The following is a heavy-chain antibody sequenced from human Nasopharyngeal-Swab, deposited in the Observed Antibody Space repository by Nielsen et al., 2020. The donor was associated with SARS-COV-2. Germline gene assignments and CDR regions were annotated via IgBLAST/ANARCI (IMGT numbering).Heavy chain of an antibody. V-gene: IGHV4-59*01. CDR1: GASISTYY. Sequence: GSLRLSCAVSGASISTYYWSWIRQSPGTGLESIGCISYSGSTNYNPSLQSRVAISVDTSKNHLSLRLTSVTAADSAVYYCARSSRDWPPKRGTLDIWGQGTVVTVSS. D-gene: IGHD2-21*02. CDR3: ARSSRDWPPKRGTLDI. J-gene: IGHJ3*02. CDR2: ISYSGST.